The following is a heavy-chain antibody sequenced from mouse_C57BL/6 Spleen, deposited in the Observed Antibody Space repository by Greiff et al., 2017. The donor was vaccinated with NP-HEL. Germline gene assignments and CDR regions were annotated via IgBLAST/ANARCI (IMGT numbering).Heavy chain of an antibody. D-gene: IGHD1-1*01. V-gene: IGHV1-82*01. Sequence: VKLMESGPELVKPGASVKISCKASGYAFSSSWMNWVKQRPGTGLEWIGRIYPGDGDTNYNGKFKGKATLTADKSSSTAYMKLSSLTSEDSAVYFCARGVTTVVDYWGQGTTLTVSS. CDR1: GYAFSSSW. CDR2: IYPGDGDT. CDR3: ARGVTTVVDY. J-gene: IGHJ2*01.